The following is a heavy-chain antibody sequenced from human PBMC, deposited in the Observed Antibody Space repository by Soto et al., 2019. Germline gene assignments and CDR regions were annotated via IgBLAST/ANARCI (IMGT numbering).Heavy chain of an antibody. CDR2: ISSDATTI. CDR1: GFTFSDHY. V-gene: IGHV3-11*01. J-gene: IGHJ4*02. D-gene: IGHD3-10*01. CDR3: ASDPYYYASDY. Sequence: ESGGDLVKPGGSLRLSCAASGFTFSDHYMTWIRQAPGKGLEWVSYISSDATTIYYTDSVKGRFTVSRDNAKNSVYLQMNSLRAEDTAVYYCASDPYYYASDYWGQGTLVTVSS.